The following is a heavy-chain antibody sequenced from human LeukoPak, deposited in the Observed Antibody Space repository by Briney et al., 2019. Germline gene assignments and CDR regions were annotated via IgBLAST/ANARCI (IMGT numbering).Heavy chain of an antibody. V-gene: IGHV3-43*02. CDR1: GFSIGPYA. CDR3: ATWAFYHNLDV. D-gene: IGHD2/OR15-2a*01. Sequence: QPGGALRLSCEASGFSIGPYAMYWVRHGPGRGLEWVAVIKADGSGTFYADSVRGRFTTSRDNSKNSLYLQMNSLTSEDTALYYCATWAFYHNLDVWGHGTTVIVSS. J-gene: IGHJ6*02. CDR2: IKADGSGT.